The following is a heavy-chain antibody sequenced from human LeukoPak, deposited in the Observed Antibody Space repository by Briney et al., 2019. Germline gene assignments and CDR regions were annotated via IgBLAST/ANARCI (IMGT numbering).Heavy chain of an antibody. CDR2: IQSDESDT. V-gene: IGHV3-74*01. Sequence: GGSLRLSCAASGFTFSSYWMHWVRQSPGKGLVWVSRIQSDESDTTFADFVKGRFTISRDNAKNTLYLQMNSLRAEDTAVYYCARESLGGGSNWYRALDVWGQGTMVTVSS. CDR1: GFTFSSYW. D-gene: IGHD6-13*01. J-gene: IGHJ3*01. CDR3: ARESLGGGSNWYRALDV.